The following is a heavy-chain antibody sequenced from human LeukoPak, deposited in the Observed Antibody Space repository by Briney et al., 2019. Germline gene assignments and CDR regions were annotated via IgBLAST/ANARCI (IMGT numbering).Heavy chain of an antibody. V-gene: IGHV1-18*01. J-gene: IGHJ6*02. CDR1: GYTFSSYG. D-gene: IGHD1-26*01. Sequence: ASVKVSCKASGYTFSSYGISWVRQAPGQGLEWMGWISGYNGNTDYAQKLRGRVTMTTDTSTSTAYMELRSLRSDDTAVYYCARAGVVGAPAWVDVWGQGTTVTVS. CDR2: ISGYNGNT. CDR3: ARAGVVGAPAWVDV.